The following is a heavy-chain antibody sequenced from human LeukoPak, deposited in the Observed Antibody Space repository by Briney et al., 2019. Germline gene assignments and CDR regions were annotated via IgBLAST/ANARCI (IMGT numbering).Heavy chain of an antibody. V-gene: IGHV3-30*02. CDR2: IRYDGSDK. CDR1: GFIFDSYG. D-gene: IGHD5-18*01. CDR3: AKDPGPPIQPDAFDI. Sequence: GGSLRLSCAASGFIFDSYGMHWVRQAPGKGLEWVAFIRYDGSDKYYADSVKGRFTISRDNSKNTLYLQMNSLRAEDTAVYYCAKDPGPPIQPDAFDIWGQGTMVTVSS. J-gene: IGHJ3*02.